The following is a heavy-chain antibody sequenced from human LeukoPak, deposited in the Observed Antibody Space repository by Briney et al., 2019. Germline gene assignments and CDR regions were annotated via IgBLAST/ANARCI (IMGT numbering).Heavy chain of an antibody. V-gene: IGHV3-30*02. CDR1: GFTFSNYA. CDR2: IRYDGSDQ. Sequence: GGSLRLSCTASGFTFSNYAIHWVRQAPGKGLEWVAFIRYDGSDQYYADSVKGRFTISRDNSKNTLYLHVNSLRPEDTAVYYCAKDQSSGWPRSFDYWGQGTLVTVSS. CDR3: AKDQSSGWPRSFDY. D-gene: IGHD6-19*01. J-gene: IGHJ4*02.